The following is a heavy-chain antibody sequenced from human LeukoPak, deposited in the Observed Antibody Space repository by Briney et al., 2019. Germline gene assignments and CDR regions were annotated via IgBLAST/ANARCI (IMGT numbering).Heavy chain of an antibody. D-gene: IGHD2-15*01. CDR2: IYYSGST. Sequence: SETLSLTCTVSGGSISSSSYYWGWIRQPPGKGLEWIGSIYYSGSTYYNPSLKSRVTISVDTSKNQFSLKLSSVTAADTAVYYCARCHCSGGSCYTGYYYMDVWGKGTTVTVSS. CDR1: GGSISSSSYY. V-gene: IGHV4-39*01. CDR3: ARCHCSGGSCYTGYYYMDV. J-gene: IGHJ6*03.